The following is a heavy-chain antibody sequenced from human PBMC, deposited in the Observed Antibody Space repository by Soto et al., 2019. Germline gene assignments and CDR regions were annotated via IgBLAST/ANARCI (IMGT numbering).Heavy chain of an antibody. J-gene: IGHJ4*02. V-gene: IGHV3-30*18. D-gene: IGHD3-10*01. Sequence: QVQLVESGGGVVQPGRSLRLSCAASGFTFSSYGMHWVCQAPGKGLEWVAVISYDGSNKYYADSVKGRFTISRDNSKNTLYLQMNSLRAEDTAVYYCAKDHRELLWFGELADWGQGTLVTVSS. CDR3: AKDHRELLWFGELAD. CDR2: ISYDGSNK. CDR1: GFTFSSYG.